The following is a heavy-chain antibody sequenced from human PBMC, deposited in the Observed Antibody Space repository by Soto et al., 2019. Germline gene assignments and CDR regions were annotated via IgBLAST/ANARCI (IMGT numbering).Heavy chain of an antibody. V-gene: IGHV6-1*01. J-gene: IGHJ4*02. CDR1: GDSVSSNSAG. D-gene: IGHD6-19*01. Sequence: SQTLSVTCVISGDSVSSNSAGWNWIRQSPSRGLEWLGRTYYRSKWYHDYAVSMRSRITISPDTSKNQVSPQLNSVTPEDAAVYYCARVGDNTGWFDYWGQGTPVTVSS. CDR2: TYYRSKWYH. CDR3: ARVGDNTGWFDY.